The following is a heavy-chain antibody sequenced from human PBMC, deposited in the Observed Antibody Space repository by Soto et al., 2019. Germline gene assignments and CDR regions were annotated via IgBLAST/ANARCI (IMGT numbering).Heavy chain of an antibody. Sequence: EVQVLESGGGLVQPGGSLRLSCAATGFTFSDFAMSWVRQAPGKGLEWVSRIYGGGNGPHYADSVKGRVTISRDNSKNTLYLQMNSLRAEDTAVYYCAKMDGMDQWAYSFDYWGQGTLVTVSS. CDR2: IYGGGNGP. D-gene: IGHD1-26*01. J-gene: IGHJ4*02. CDR1: GFTFSDFA. CDR3: AKMDGMDQWAYSFDY. V-gene: IGHV3-23*01.